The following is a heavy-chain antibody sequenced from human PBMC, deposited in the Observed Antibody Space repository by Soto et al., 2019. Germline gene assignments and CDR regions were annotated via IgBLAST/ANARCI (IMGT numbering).Heavy chain of an antibody. CDR2: INPNSGGT. V-gene: IGHV1-2*04. CDR1: GYTFTGYH. CDR3: ARDGGEYGDYDY. J-gene: IGHJ4*02. D-gene: IGHD4-17*01. Sequence: GASVKVSCKASGYTFTGYHMHWVRQAPGQGLEWMGWINPNSGGTNYAQKFQGWVTMTRDTSISTAYMEVSRLKSDDTAVYYCARDGGEYGDYDYWGQGTLVTVSS.